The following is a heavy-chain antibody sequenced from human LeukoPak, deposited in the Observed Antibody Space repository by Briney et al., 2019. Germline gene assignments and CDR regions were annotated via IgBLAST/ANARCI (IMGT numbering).Heavy chain of an antibody. CDR1: GFSFSSYA. D-gene: IGHD2-15*01. CDR3: ARLRYYGMDV. J-gene: IGHJ6*02. Sequence: GGSLRLSCAASGFSFSSYAMNWVRQAPGKGLEWVSVISDSGGSTYYADSVKGRFTISRDNSKNTLYLQMNSLRAEDTAVYYCARLRYYGMDVWGQGTTVTVSS. CDR2: ISDSGGST. V-gene: IGHV3-23*01.